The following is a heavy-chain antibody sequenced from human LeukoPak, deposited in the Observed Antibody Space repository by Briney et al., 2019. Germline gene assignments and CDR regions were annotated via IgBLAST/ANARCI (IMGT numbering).Heavy chain of an antibody. D-gene: IGHD1-26*01. CDR1: GFIFSSYW. CDR2: INSDGSST. CDR3: TRDSLSSYYFDN. Sequence: PGGSLRLSCAASGFIFSSYWMHWVRQAPGKGLVWVSRINSDGSSTSYADSVKGRFTISRDNSKNTLYLQMNSLRAEDTAVYYCTRDSLSSYYFDNWGQGTLVTVSS. J-gene: IGHJ4*02. V-gene: IGHV3-74*01.